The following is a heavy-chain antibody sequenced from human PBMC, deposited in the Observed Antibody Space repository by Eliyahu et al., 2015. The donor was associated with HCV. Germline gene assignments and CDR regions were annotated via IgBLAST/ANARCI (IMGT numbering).Heavy chain of an antibody. CDR2: IHYSGST. Sequence: QVQLQESGPGLVKPSXTLSLTCXVSGGXXTTYXWSWIRQPPGKGLEWIGYIHYSGSTNYNPSLKSRVTISIDTSNNHFSLNLTSVTAADTAMYYCASGGGGIAVTGTGGWFDPWGQGTLVTVSS. CDR3: ASGGGGIAVTGTGGWFDP. D-gene: IGHD6-19*01. CDR1: GGXXTTYX. J-gene: IGHJ5*02. V-gene: IGHV4-59*01.